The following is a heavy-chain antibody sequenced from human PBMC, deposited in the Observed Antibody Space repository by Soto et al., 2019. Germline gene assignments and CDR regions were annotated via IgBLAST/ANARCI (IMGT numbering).Heavy chain of an antibody. CDR1: GGSVSSGSYY. D-gene: IGHD3-10*01. J-gene: IGHJ6*02. CDR3: ARDPKLWFGELYYGMDV. Sequence: SETLSLTCTVSGGSVSSGSYYWSWIRQPPGKGLEWIGYIYYSGSTNYNPSLKSRVTISVDTSKNQFSLKLSSVTAADTAVYYCARDPKLWFGELYYGMDVWGQGTTVTVSS. CDR2: IYYSGST. V-gene: IGHV4-61*01.